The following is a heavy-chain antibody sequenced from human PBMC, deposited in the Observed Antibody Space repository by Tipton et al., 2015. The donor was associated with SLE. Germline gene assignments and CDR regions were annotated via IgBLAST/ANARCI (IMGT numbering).Heavy chain of an antibody. D-gene: IGHD1-26*01. CDR3: ARHSQSGDYFDF. Sequence: QLVQSGAEVKRPGESLKISCKGSGYSFTSYWIGWVRQMPGKGLEWMGIIQLGDTDPRYSPSFRGQVTISADKSISTAYLQWNSLKASDTALYYCARHSQSGDYFDFWGQGTLLTVSS. CDR1: GYSFTSYW. CDR2: IQLGDTDP. V-gene: IGHV5-51*01. J-gene: IGHJ4*02.